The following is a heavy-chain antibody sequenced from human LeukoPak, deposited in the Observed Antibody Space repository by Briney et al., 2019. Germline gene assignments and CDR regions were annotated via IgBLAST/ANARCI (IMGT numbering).Heavy chain of an antibody. J-gene: IGHJ2*01. V-gene: IGHV3-23*01. CDR3: AKVLNWYFDL. CDR2: ISGSGDST. CDR1: GFTFSSYA. Sequence: PGGSLRLSCAASGFTFSSYAMSWVRQAPGKGLEWVSGISGSGDSTYYADSVKGRFTISRDNSKNTLYLQMNSLRAEDTAVYNCAKVLNWYFDLWGRGTLVTVSS.